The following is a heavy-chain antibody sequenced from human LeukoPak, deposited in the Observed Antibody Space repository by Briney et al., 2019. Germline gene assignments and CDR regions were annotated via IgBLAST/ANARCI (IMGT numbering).Heavy chain of an antibody. D-gene: IGHD6-19*01. CDR2: INPNSGGT. Sequence: GASVKVSCKASGYTFTGYYMHWVRQAPGQGLEWMGWINPNSGGTSYAQKFQGRVTMTRDTSISTAYMELSRLRSDDTAIYYCARENNSGWYRKAAFDYWGQGTLVTVTS. V-gene: IGHV1-2*02. J-gene: IGHJ4*02. CDR3: ARENNSGWYRKAAFDY. CDR1: GYTFTGYY.